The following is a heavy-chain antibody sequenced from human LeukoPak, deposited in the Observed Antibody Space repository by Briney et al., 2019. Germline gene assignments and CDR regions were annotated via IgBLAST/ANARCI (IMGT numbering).Heavy chain of an antibody. CDR3: ARVVPMQQLVDVFDI. CDR2: VFYSGIT. CDR1: GGSSSSIY. D-gene: IGHD6-13*01. V-gene: IGHV4-59*01. J-gene: IGHJ3*02. Sequence: PSRNLSFTCTGSGGSSSSIYWGWIRQPPGKGLIWSGFVFYSGITNSTPSLKSRVRISVDTSKKQLSLKLSSVSAADTAVYYCARVVPMQQLVDVFDIWGQETMVTVSS.